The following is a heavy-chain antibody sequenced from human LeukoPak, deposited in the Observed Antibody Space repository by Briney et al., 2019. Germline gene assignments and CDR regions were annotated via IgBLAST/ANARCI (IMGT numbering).Heavy chain of an antibody. Sequence: SETLSLTCAVYGGSFSGYYWSWIRQPPGKGLEWIGEINHSGSTNYNPSLKSRVTISVDTSKNQFSLKLSSVTAADTAVYYCAGCRPDGSGYYLLYYFDYWGQGTLVTVSS. CDR3: AGCRPDGSGYYLLYYFDY. CDR1: GGSFSGYY. J-gene: IGHJ4*02. D-gene: IGHD3-22*01. CDR2: INHSGST. V-gene: IGHV4-34*01.